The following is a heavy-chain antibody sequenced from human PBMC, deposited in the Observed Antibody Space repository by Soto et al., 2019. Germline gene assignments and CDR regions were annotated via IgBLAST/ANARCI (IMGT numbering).Heavy chain of an antibody. CDR3: AKGDDFWSGYCGY. CDR2: ISGSGGST. D-gene: IGHD3-3*01. J-gene: IGHJ4*02. Sequence: GGSLRLSCAASGFTFSSYAMSWVRQAPGKGLEWVSAISGSGGSTYYADSVKGRFTISRDNSKNTLYLQMNSLRAEDTAGYYCAKGDDFWSGYCGYWGQGTLVTVSS. V-gene: IGHV3-23*01. CDR1: GFTFSSYA.